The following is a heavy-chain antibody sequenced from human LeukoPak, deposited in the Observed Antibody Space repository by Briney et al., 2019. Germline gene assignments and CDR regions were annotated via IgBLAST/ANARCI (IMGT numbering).Heavy chain of an antibody. CDR1: GGSISSSNW. V-gene: IGHV4-4*02. Sequence: SGTLSLTCADSGGSISSSNWWGWVRQPPGKGLECIGEIHHSGTTNYNPSLKSRVTISVDKSKNEFSLKLNSVTAADTAVYYCARAFLVGYSPEEYFFDYWGQGTLVTVSS. CDR2: IHHSGTT. D-gene: IGHD2-15*01. CDR3: ARAFLVGYSPEEYFFDY. J-gene: IGHJ4*02.